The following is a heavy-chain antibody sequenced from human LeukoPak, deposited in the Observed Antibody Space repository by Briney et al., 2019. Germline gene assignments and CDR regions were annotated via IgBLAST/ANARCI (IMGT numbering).Heavy chain of an antibody. D-gene: IGHD3-22*01. CDR2: ISSSSSYI. CDR1: GFTFSSYS. J-gene: IGHJ4*02. CDR3: AKGSSGYQYNFDY. V-gene: IGHV3-21*04. Sequence: GGSLRLSCAASGFTFSSYSMNWVRQAPGKGLEWVSSISSSSSYIYYADSVKGRFTISRDNAKNSLYLQMNSLRAEDTAVYFCAKGSSGYQYNFDYWGQGTLVTVSS.